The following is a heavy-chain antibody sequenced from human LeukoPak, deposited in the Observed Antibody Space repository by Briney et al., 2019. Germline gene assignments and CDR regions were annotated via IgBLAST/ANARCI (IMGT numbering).Heavy chain of an antibody. Sequence: SVKVSCKASGGTFSSYAISWVRQAPGQGLEWMGGIIPIFGTANYAQKFQGRVTITADESTSTAYMELSSLRSEDTAVYYCARGVTGSYRTYYFDYWGQGTLVTVSS. CDR1: GGTFSSYA. CDR2: IIPIFGTA. D-gene: IGHD1-26*01. J-gene: IGHJ4*02. V-gene: IGHV1-69*13. CDR3: ARGVTGSYRTYYFDY.